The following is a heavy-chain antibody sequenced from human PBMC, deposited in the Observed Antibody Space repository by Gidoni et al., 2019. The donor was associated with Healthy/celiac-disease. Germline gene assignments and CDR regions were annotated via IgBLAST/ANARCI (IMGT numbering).Heavy chain of an antibody. CDR3: AKGGIVVIKDAFDI. D-gene: IGHD3-22*01. CDR1: GFTFDDYA. J-gene: IGHJ3*02. V-gene: IGHV3-9*01. CDR2: ISWNSGAI. Sequence: EVQLVESGGGLVQPGRSLRLSCAPTGFTFDDYAMHWVRQAPGKGLEWVSGISWNSGAIGYADSVKGRFTISRDNAKNSLYLQMNSLRAEDTALYYCAKGGIVVIKDAFDIWGQGTTVTVSS.